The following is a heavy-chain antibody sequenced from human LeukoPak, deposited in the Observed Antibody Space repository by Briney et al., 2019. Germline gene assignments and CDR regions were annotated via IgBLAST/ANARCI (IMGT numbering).Heavy chain of an antibody. D-gene: IGHD3-3*01. CDR3: ARGRGLGVVSPYFDY. V-gene: IGHV3-53*01. CDR2: IYGDGRT. J-gene: IGHJ4*02. Sequence: GGSLRLSCVVSGFSASNNYIIWVRQAPGNGLERVSVIYGDGRTSHSASVRGRFTISRDNSKNIVSLQMNNLRAEDTAVYYCARGRGLGVVSPYFDYWGQGTLVTVSS. CDR1: GFSASNNY.